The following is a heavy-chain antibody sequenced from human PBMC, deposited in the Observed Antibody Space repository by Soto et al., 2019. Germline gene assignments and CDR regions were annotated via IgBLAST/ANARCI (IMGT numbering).Heavy chain of an antibody. J-gene: IGHJ1*01. CDR2: IIPIFGTA. D-gene: IGHD3-22*01. CDR1: GGTFSSYA. V-gene: IGHV1-69*13. CDR3: SREVDDRSGYYYHYAEYFQH. Sequence: GASVKVSCKASGGTFSSYAISWVRQAPGQGLEWMGGIIPIFGTANYAQKFQGRVTITADESTSTAYMELSSLRSEDTAVYYCSREVDDRSGYYYHYAEYFQHWGQGTLVTVSS.